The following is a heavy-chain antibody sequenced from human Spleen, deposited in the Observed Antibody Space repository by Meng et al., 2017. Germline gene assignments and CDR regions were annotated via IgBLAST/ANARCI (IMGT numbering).Heavy chain of an antibody. CDR1: GYSLTSYA. V-gene: IGHV7-4-1*02. CDR3: TRDGYSDCSRTSCFDY. D-gene: IGHD2-2*01. J-gene: IGHJ4*02. Sequence: VQLVQSVSELRKPGASVKVSCKASGYSLTSYAINWLRQAPGQGLEWMGWINTKTGNPTSAQGFTGRLVFSLDTSVSTAYLQISGLKADDTAVYYCTRDGYSDCSRTSCFDYWGQGTLVTVSS. CDR2: INTKTGNP.